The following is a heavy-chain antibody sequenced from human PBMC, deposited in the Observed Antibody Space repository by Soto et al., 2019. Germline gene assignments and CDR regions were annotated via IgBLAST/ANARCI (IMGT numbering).Heavy chain of an antibody. Sequence: ASVKVSCKASGYTFTSYGISWVRQAPGQGLEWMGWISAYNGNTNYAQKLQGRVTMTTDTSTSTAYMELRSLRSDDTAVYYCARDLGYGERSYYFDYWGQGTLVTVSS. CDR1: GYTFTSYG. V-gene: IGHV1-18*01. D-gene: IGHD4-17*01. CDR2: ISAYNGNT. J-gene: IGHJ4*02. CDR3: ARDLGYGERSYYFDY.